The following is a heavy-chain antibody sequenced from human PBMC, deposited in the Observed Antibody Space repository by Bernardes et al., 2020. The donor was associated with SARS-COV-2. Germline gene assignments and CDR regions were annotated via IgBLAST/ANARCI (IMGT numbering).Heavy chain of an antibody. Sequence: ASVKVSCKASGYTFTSYDINWVRQATGQGLEWMGWMNPNSGNTGYAQKFQGRVTMTRNTSISTAYMELSSLRSEDTAVYYCARIGRPVTEKNYYYYGMDVWSQGTTVTVSS. CDR1: GYTFTSYD. CDR2: MNPNSGNT. J-gene: IGHJ6*02. CDR3: ARIGRPVTEKNYYYYGMDV. D-gene: IGHD2-21*02. V-gene: IGHV1-8*01.